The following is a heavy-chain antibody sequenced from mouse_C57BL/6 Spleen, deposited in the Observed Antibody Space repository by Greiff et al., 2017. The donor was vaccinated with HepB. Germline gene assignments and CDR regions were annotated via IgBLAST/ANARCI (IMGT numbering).Heavy chain of an antibody. CDR1: GFSLTSYG. CDR2: IWSDGST. Sequence: VQLQQSGPGLVAPSQSLSITCTVSGFSLTSYGVHWVRQTPGKGLEWLVVIWSDGSTTYNSALKSRLSISKDNSKSQVFLKMNSLQTDDTAMYYCARHNAGTRAMDDWGQGTSVTVSS. V-gene: IGHV2-6-1*01. J-gene: IGHJ4*01. CDR3: ARHNAGTRAMDD. D-gene: IGHD4-1*01.